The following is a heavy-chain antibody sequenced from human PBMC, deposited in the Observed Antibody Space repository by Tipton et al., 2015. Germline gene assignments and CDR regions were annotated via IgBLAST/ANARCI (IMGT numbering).Heavy chain of an antibody. CDR3: ANILLWINVDY. V-gene: IGHV3-53*01. CDR1: GFNVSANY. J-gene: IGHJ4*02. Sequence: GSLRLSCAASGFNVSANYMSWVRQAPGKGLEWISVLYSGGSRYYADSVKGRFTISRGNSKNTLYLQMKSLRAEDTAVYYCANILLWINVDYWGQGTLVTVSS. D-gene: IGHD2-2*03. CDR2: LYSGGSR.